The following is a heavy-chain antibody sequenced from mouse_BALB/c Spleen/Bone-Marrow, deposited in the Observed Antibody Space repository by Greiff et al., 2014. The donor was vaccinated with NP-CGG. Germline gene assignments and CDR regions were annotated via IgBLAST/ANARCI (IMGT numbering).Heavy chain of an antibody. D-gene: IGHD1-2*01. Sequence: VQLQQSGPELEKPGASVKISCKASGYSFTGYNINWVKQSNGKSLERIGNIDPYSGGTTYDQRFKGKATLTVDKSSSTAYMEVKSLTSEDSALYFCARAVYYGSFAYWGQGTLVTVSA. J-gene: IGHJ3*01. CDR3: ARAVYYGSFAY. V-gene: IGHV1-42*01. CDR1: GYSFTGYN. CDR2: IDPYSGGT.